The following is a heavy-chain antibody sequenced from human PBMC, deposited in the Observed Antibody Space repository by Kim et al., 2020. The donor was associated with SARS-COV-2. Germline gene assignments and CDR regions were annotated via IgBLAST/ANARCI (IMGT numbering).Heavy chain of an antibody. D-gene: IGHD6-6*01. J-gene: IGHJ4*02. V-gene: IGHV3-7*03. Sequence: GGSLRLSCDASRFTFSNYWMTWVRQAPGKRPEWVANIKEDGSQKYYVDSVKGRFTISRDNTKNSLYLQMNNLRDDDTAVYYCARGGASSIWLDYWGQGTLVTVSS. CDR2: IKEDGSQK. CDR1: RFTFSNYW. CDR3: ARGGASSIWLDY.